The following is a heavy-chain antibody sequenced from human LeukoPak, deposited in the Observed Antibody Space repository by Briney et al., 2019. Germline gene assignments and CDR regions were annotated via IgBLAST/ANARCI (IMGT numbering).Heavy chain of an antibody. D-gene: IGHD3-10*01. CDR3: AREIFGSGSYTDF. J-gene: IGHJ4*02. V-gene: IGHV3-33*01. CDR2: IWHDGSHK. CDR1: GFAFNTYA. Sequence: GGSLRLSCAASGFAFNTYAMHWVRQAPGQGLEWVALIWHDGSHKFYSNSVRGQFTISRENSKNTVSLQMNNLRPEDTAVYYCAREIFGSGSYTDFWGQGTLVTVSS.